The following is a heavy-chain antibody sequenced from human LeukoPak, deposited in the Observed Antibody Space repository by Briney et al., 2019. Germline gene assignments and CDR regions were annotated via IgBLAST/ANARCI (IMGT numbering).Heavy chain of an antibody. CDR1: GFSLSTSGVG. D-gene: IGHD6-13*01. CDR3: AHLTYSSSWYRSAVNWFDP. J-gene: IGHJ5*02. Sequence: SGPTLVKPTQTLTLTCTFSGFSLSTSGVGVGWIRQPPGKALEWLALIYWDDDKRYSPSLKSRLTITKDTSKNQVVLTMTNMDPVDTATYYCAHLTYSSSWYRSAVNWFDPWGQGTLVTVSS. CDR2: IYWDDDK. V-gene: IGHV2-5*02.